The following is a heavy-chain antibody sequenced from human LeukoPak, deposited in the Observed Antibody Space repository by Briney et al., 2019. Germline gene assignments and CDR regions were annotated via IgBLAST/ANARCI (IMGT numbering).Heavy chain of an antibody. J-gene: IGHJ4*02. V-gene: IGHV3-7*03. CDR3: ARHLYYDSGGYYYYFDY. CDR1: GFTFSSYG. Sequence: GGSLRLSCAASGFTFSSYGMHWVRQAPGKGLEWVANIKQDGSDKYYMDSVKGRFTISRDNAKSSLYLQMNSLRAEDTAVYYCARHLYYDSGGYYYYFDYWGQGTLVTVSS. D-gene: IGHD3-22*01. CDR2: IKQDGSDK.